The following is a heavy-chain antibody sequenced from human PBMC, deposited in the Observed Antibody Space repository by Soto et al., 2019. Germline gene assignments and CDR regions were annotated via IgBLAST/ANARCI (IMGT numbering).Heavy chain of an antibody. CDR1: GASITNYY. J-gene: IGHJ6*01. V-gene: IGHV4-59*01. Sequence: QVQLRESGPGLVKPSETLSLTCTVSGASITNYYWSWIRQPPGKGLEWIAYIYYSGSTNYNPSLKSRVTISIDTSRTQFSLKLSSVTAADTAMYYCARSMDTGYYYYGMDVW. CDR2: IYYSGST. CDR3: ARSMDTGYYYYGMDV.